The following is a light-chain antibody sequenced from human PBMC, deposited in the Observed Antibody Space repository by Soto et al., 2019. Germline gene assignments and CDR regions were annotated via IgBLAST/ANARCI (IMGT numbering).Light chain of an antibody. J-gene: IGLJ1*01. CDR1: SSDIGGYNY. V-gene: IGLV2-14*01. Sequence: QSVLTQPASVSESPGQSITISCAGTSSDIGGYNYVSWYQQHPDKAPKLMIYGVTNRPSGVSARFSGSKSGNTASLTISGLQAEDEADYYCTSYTSSSTYVFGTGTKVTVL. CDR3: TSYTSSSTYV. CDR2: GVT.